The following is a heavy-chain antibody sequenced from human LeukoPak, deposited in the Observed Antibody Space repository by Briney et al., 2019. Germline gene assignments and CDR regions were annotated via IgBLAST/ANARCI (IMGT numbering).Heavy chain of an antibody. CDR1: GFTFSSYG. D-gene: IGHD5-18*01. Sequence: PGRSLRLSCAASGFTFSSYGMHWVRQAPGKGLEWVAVISYDGSNKYYADSVKGRFTISRDNSKNTLYLQMNSLRAEDTAVYYCAKEVVGTRGYSYGSPLDYWGQGTLVTVSS. V-gene: IGHV3-30*18. CDR3: AKEVVGTRGYSYGSPLDY. CDR2: ISYDGSNK. J-gene: IGHJ4*02.